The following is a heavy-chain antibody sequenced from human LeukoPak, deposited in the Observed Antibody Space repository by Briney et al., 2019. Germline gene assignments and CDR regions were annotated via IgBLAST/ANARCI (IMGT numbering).Heavy chain of an antibody. CDR3: ARIGYSYGPDY. Sequence: PGGSLRLSCAASGFTFSSYWMHWVRHAPGKGLVWVSRISSDGSSTNYADSVKGRFTISRDNAKNTLYLQMNSLRAEDTAVYYCARIGYSYGPDYWGPGTLVSVSS. V-gene: IGHV3-74*01. CDR1: GFTFSSYW. D-gene: IGHD5-18*01. CDR2: ISSDGSST. J-gene: IGHJ4*02.